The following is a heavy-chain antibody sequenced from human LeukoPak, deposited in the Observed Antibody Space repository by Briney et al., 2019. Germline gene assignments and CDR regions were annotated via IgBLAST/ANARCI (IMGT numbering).Heavy chain of an antibody. CDR3: ARALWFGETFPAY. CDR1: GFTVSSNS. V-gene: IGHV3-53*01. J-gene: IGHJ4*02. CDR2: IYSAGNT. Sequence: GGSLRLSCTVSGFTVSSNSMSWVRQAPGKGLEWVSFIYSAGNTHYSDSVKGRFTISIDNSKNTLYLQMNSLRAEDTAVYYCARALWFGETFPAYWGQGTLVTVSS. D-gene: IGHD3-10*01.